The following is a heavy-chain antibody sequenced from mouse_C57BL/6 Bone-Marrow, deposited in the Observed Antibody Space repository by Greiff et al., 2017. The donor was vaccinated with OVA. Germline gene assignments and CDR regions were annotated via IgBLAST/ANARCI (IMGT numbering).Heavy chain of an antibody. CDR1: GYAFSSYW. V-gene: IGHV1-80*01. Sequence: VQLQQSGAELVKPGASVKISCKASGYAFSSYWMNWVKQRPGKGLEWIGQIYPGDGDTNYNGKFKGKATLTADKSSSTAYMQLSSLTSEDSAVYCGARAESSGYVGFAYWGQGTLVTVSA. CDR3: ARAESSGYVGFAY. J-gene: IGHJ3*01. D-gene: IGHD3-2*02. CDR2: IYPGDGDT.